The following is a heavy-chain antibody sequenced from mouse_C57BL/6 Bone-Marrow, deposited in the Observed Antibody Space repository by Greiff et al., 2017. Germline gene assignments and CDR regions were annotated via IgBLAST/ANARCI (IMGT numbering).Heavy chain of an antibody. J-gene: IGHJ3*01. CDR2: IDPEPGGN. Sequence: QVQLQQSGAELVRPGASVTLSCKASGYTFTDYEMHWVKQTPVHGLEWIGAIDPEPGGNASNQKFKGKAILTADKSSSTAVMELRILTSEVSAVYCGTNLSFFAYWGQGTLVTVSA. CDR1: GYTFTDYE. D-gene: IGHD1-1*01. V-gene: IGHV1-15*01. CDR3: TNLSFFAY.